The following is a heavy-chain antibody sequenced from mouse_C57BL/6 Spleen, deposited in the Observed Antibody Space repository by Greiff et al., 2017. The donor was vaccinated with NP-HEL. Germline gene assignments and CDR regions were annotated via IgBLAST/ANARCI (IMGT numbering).Heavy chain of an antibody. CDR1: GYTFTSYW. CDR2: IDPSDSYT. D-gene: IGHD4-1*01. J-gene: IGHJ3*01. CDR3: ARPSNGAWFAY. V-gene: IGHV1-69*01. Sequence: VQLQQSGAELVMPGASVKLSCKASGYTFTSYWMHWVKQRPGQGLEWIGEIDPSDSYTNYNQKFKGKSTLTVDKSSSTAYMQLSSLTSEDSAVYYYARPSNGAWFAYWGQGTLVTVSA.